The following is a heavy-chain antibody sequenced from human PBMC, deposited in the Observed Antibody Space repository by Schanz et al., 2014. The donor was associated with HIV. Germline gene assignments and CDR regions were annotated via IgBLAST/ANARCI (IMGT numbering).Heavy chain of an antibody. CDR3: ARDGGEV. D-gene: IGHD3-16*01. CDR1: GFTFSRYW. Sequence: EVQLVESGGGLVKPGRSLRLSCTASGFTFSRYWMTWVRQAPGKGLEWVANIKEDGSEKYHADSVKGRFTISRDNAKNSLFLQMESLRAEDTAVYYCARDGGEVWGQGTTVTVSS. V-gene: IGHV3-7*01. CDR2: IKEDGSEK. J-gene: IGHJ6*02.